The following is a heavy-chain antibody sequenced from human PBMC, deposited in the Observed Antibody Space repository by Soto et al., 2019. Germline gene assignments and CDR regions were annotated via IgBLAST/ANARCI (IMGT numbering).Heavy chain of an antibody. Sequence: SETLSLTCTVSGGSISSGGYYWSWIRQHPGKGLEWIGYIYNSGSTYYTPSLKSRVTISVDTSKNQFSLQLTSVTAADTAVYYCARGHYSSSPPGLDYWGQGTLVTVSS. CDR1: GGSISSGGYY. CDR2: IYNSGST. CDR3: ARGHYSSSPPGLDY. J-gene: IGHJ4*02. V-gene: IGHV4-31*03. D-gene: IGHD6-6*01.